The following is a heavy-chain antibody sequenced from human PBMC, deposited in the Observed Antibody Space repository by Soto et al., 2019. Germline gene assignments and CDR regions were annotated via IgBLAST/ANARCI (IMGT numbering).Heavy chain of an antibody. CDR1: GYTFTSYG. D-gene: IGHD2-21*02. CDR3: ARTYSAYCGGDCFPIGSDYYYGMDV. CDR2: ISAYNGNT. J-gene: IGHJ6*02. Sequence: ASVKVSCKASGYTFTSYGISWVRQAPGQGLEWMGWISAYNGNTNYAQKLQGRVTMTTDTSTSTAYMELRSLRSDDTAVYYCARTYSAYCGGDCFPIGSDYYYGMDVWGQGTTVTVSS. V-gene: IGHV1-18*01.